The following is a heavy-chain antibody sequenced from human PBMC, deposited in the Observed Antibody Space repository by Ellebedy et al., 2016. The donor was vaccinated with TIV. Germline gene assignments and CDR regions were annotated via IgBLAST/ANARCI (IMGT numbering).Heavy chain of an antibody. CDR2: IKQDGSAK. D-gene: IGHD3-16*01. CDR1: GFTFSTYW. V-gene: IGHV3-7*04. J-gene: IGHJ6*02. Sequence: PGGSLRLSCAASGFTFSTYWMSWVRQAPGKGLEWVANIKQDGSAKYYVDSVKGRFTISRDNAKNSLYLQMNSLRDEDTAVYYNARGMRVMSYYYGMDVWGQGTTVTVSS. CDR3: ARGMRVMSYYYGMDV.